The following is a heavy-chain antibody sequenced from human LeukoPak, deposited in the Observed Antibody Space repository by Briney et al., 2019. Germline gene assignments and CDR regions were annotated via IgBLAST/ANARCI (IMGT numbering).Heavy chain of an antibody. J-gene: IGHJ4*02. CDR1: GYTFRSYG. CDR2: ISAYNGDT. D-gene: IGHD1-26*01. CDR3: ARDKGKWEHWRYFDY. Sequence: GASVKVSCTASGYTFRSYGISWVRQAPGQGLEWMGWISAYNGDTNYAQSLQGRVTMTTETSTNTAYMELRSLRSDDPALYFCARDKGKWEHWRYFDYWGQGTLVTVSS. V-gene: IGHV1-18*01.